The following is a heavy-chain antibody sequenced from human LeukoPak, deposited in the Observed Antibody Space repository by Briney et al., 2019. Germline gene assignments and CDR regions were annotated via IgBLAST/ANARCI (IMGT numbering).Heavy chain of an antibody. J-gene: IGHJ6*02. CDR3: ARVLYRGYSYGYLYYYGMDV. CDR2: INHSGST. Sequence: SETLSLTCAVYGGSFSGYYWSWIRQPPGKGLEWIGEINHSGSTNYNPSLKSRVTISVDTSKNQFSLKLSSVTAADTAVYYCARVLYRGYSYGYLYYYGMDVWGQGTMVTVSS. D-gene: IGHD5-18*01. V-gene: IGHV4-34*01. CDR1: GGSFSGYY.